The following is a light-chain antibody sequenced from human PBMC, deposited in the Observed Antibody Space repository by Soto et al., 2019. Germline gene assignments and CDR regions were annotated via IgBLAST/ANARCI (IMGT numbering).Light chain of an antibody. V-gene: IGLV2-14*01. Sequence: QSALTQPASVSGSPGQSITISCTGSSSDVGNYNYVSWYQQHPGKAPKLMIYDVSSRPSGVSNRFSGSKSGNTASLTISGLQAEDEADYYCSSYSSTSTLVVFGGGTKLTVL. CDR2: DVS. J-gene: IGLJ2*01. CDR1: SSDVGNYNY. CDR3: SSYSSTSTLVV.